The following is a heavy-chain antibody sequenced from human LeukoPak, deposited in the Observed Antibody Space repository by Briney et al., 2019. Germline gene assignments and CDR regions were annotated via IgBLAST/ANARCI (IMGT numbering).Heavy chain of an antibody. CDR2: IYYSGST. CDR3: ARVDSSGYYYWHFDL. J-gene: IGHJ2*01. D-gene: IGHD3-22*01. CDR1: GGSISSYY. V-gene: IGHV4-59*01. Sequence: SETLSLTCTVSGGSISSYYWSWIRQPPGKGLEWIGYIYYSGSTNYNPSLKSRVTISVDTSKNQFSLKLSSVTAADTAVYYCARVDSSGYYYWHFDLWGRGTLVTVSS.